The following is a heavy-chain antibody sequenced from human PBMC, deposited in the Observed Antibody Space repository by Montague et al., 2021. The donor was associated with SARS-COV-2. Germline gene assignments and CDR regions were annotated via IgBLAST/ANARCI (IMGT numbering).Heavy chain of an antibody. J-gene: IGHJ6*02. D-gene: IGHD5-24*01. Sequence: SLRLSCAASGFTVSSNYMSWVRQAPGKGLEWVSVIYSGGSTYYADSVKGRFTISRDNSKNTLYLQMDSLRAEDTAVYYCARDSMAYGMDVWGQGTTVTVSS. CDR1: GFTVSSNY. V-gene: IGHV3-53*01. CDR3: ARDSMAYGMDV. CDR2: IYSGGST.